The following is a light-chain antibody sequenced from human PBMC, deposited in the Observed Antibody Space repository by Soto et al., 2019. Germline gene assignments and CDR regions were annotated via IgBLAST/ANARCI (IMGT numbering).Light chain of an antibody. Sequence: EIVMTQSPATLSVSPGERATLSCRASQSVSSNLAWYQQKPGQAPRLLIYGASTRATVIPARFSGSGSGTEFTLTISSLQSEDFAVYDCQQYNNWPPLTFGGGTKVEIK. CDR3: QQYNNWPPLT. V-gene: IGKV3-15*01. CDR2: GAS. CDR1: QSVSSN. J-gene: IGKJ4*01.